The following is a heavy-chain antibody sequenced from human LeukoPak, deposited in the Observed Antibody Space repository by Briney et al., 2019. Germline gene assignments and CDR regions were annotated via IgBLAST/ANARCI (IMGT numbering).Heavy chain of an antibody. V-gene: IGHV3-23*01. CDR1: GSTFSSYA. J-gene: IGHJ4*02. CDR3: AALLLWFGELFLPRFDY. D-gene: IGHD3-10*01. CDR2: ISGSGGST. Sequence: GGSLRLSCAASGSTFSSYAMSWVRQTPGKGLEWVSAISGSGGSTYYADSVKGRFTISRDNSKNTLYLQMNSLRAEDTAVYYCAALLLWFGELFLPRFDYWGQGTLVTVSS.